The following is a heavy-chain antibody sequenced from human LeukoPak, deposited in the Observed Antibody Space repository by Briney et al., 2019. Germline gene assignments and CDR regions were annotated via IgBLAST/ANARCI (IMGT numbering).Heavy chain of an antibody. D-gene: IGHD3-10*01. Sequence: SETLSLTCTVSGGSISSSSYYWGWIRQPPGKGLEWIGEINHSGSTNYNPSLKSRVTISVDTSKNQFSLKLSSVTAADTAVYYCARGRPMYYYGSGSYYPLWGSFDYWGQGTLVTVSS. CDR2: INHSGST. V-gene: IGHV4-39*07. CDR3: ARGRPMYYYGSGSYYPLWGSFDY. J-gene: IGHJ4*02. CDR1: GGSISSSSYY.